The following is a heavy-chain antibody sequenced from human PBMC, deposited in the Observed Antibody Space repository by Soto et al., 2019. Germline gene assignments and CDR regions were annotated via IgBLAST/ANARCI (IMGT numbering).Heavy chain of an antibody. CDR1: WVSFSSNIAA. D-gene: IGHD3-3*01. CDR2: TYYRSKWYN. J-gene: IGHJ6*02. V-gene: IGHV6-1*01. Sequence: SQTLSLTCAISWVSFSSNIAACNCIRQSPSRGLEWLGRTYYRSKWYNDYAVSVKSRITINPDTSKNQFSLQLNSVTPEDTAVYYCARTHYDFWSGYYPYYYYYYGMDVWGQGTTVTVSS. CDR3: ARTHYDFWSGYYPYYYYYYGMDV.